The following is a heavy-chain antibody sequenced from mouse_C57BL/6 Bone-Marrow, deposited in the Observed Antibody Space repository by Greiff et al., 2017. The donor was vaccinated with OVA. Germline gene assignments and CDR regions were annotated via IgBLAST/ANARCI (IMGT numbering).Heavy chain of an antibody. V-gene: IGHV1-26*01. J-gene: IGHJ1*03. CDR1: GYTFTDYY. D-gene: IGHD2-5*01. CDR3: ERYGLDYSNYVWYFDV. CDR2: INPNNGGT. Sequence: EVQLQQFGPELVKPGASVKISCKASGYTFTDYYMNWVKQSHGKSLEWIGDINPNNGGTSYNQKFKGKATLTVDKSSSTAYMELRSLTSEDSAVYYCERYGLDYSNYVWYFDVWGTGTTVTVSS.